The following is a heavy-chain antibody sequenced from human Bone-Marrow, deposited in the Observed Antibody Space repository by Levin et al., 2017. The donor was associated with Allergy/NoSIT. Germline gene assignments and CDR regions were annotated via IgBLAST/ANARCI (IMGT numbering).Heavy chain of an antibody. CDR2: ITWNADDT. CDR1: GFTFEHYA. J-gene: IGHJ4*02. V-gene: IGHV3-43D*03. CDR3: VKGSTGAYDYFFDY. Sequence: GGSLRLSCGASGFTFEHYAMHWVRLVPGRGLEWISLITWNADDTSYAASVKGRFTISRDNSKRSLYLRMSGLRADDTAFYYCVKGSTGAYDYFFDYWGQGTLVAVSS. D-gene: IGHD5-12*01.